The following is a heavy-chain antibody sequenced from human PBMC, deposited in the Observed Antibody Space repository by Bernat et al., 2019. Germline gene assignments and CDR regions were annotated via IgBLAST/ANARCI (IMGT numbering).Heavy chain of an antibody. V-gene: IGHV3-7*01. D-gene: IGHD2-21*01. CDR3: ARYRCGGACYGAKHLQH. Sequence: EVQLVESGGGLVQPGGSLRLSCTASGFSFSNYWMTWGRQSPGKGLEWVADINGDGSAKYYVDSVKGRFTISRDNARNSLHLQMDSLRAEDTAVYYCARYRCGGACYGAKHLQHWGQGTLVTVSS. CDR2: INGDGSAK. CDR1: GFSFSNYW. J-gene: IGHJ1*01.